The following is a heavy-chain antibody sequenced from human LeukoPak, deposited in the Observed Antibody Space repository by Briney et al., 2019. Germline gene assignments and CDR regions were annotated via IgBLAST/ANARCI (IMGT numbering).Heavy chain of an antibody. D-gene: IGHD4-23*01. CDR3: VRTKWQLPWT. CDR1: GFIFRSYG. J-gene: IGHJ5*02. Sequence: GGSLRLSCAASGFIFRSYGMHWVRQAPGKGLEWVAFLRYDGSNKDYADSVKGRFSISRDNSNNTVDLEMNSLRAEDTAVYYCVRTKWQLPWTWGQGTLVIVSS. CDR2: LRYDGSNK. V-gene: IGHV3-30*02.